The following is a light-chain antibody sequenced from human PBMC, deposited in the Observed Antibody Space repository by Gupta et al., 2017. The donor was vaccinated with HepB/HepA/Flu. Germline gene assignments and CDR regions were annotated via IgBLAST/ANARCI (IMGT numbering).Light chain of an antibody. CDR1: SLRSYY. CDR2: GKN. Sequence: SSELTQDPAVSVALVQTVRITCQGDSLRSYYASWYQQKPGQAPVLVIYGKNNRPSGIPDRFSGSSSGNTASLTITGAQAEDEADYYCNSRDSSGNHPVFGGGTKLTVL. CDR3: NSRDSSGNHPV. V-gene: IGLV3-19*01. J-gene: IGLJ3*02.